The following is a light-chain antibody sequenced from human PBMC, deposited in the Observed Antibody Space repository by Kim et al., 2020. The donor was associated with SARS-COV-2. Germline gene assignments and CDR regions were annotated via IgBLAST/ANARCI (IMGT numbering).Light chain of an antibody. CDR3: QQRRSWPLT. V-gene: IGKV3-11*01. CDR2: DTS. Sequence: PGERATLPCRASQSVTGRVSWYQQRPGQAPRLLIYDTSNRATGIPARFSGSGSGTDFTLTISGLEPEDFAVYYCQQRRSWPLTFGGGTKVDIK. J-gene: IGKJ4*01. CDR1: QSVTGR.